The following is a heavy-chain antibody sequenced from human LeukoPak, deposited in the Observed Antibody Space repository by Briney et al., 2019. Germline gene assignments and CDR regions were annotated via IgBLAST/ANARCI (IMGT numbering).Heavy chain of an antibody. CDR1: GFISSDYY. CDR3: ARDLTTVTSFDF. D-gene: IGHD4-17*01. CDR2: ISSSDNTI. Sequence: GVSLRLSCAASGFISSDYYMSWIRQAPGKGLEWISYISSSDNTIFYADSVKGRFTISRDNAKNSLYLQMNSLRAEDTAFYYCARDLTTVTSFDFGGQGTLVTVSS. J-gene: IGHJ4*02. V-gene: IGHV3-11*01.